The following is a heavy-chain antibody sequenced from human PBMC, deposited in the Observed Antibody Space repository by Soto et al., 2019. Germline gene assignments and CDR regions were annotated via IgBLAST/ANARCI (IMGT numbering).Heavy chain of an antibody. CDR2: IIPIFGTA. CDR3: ARDPPHLWSGRQLSHYYYYYGIDV. Sequence: QVQLVQSGAEVKKPGSSVKVSCKASGGTFSSYAISWVRQAPGQGLEWMGGIIPIFGTANYAQKFQGRVTITADQSTSKAYKELRSLGSEATAVYYWARDPPHLWSGRQLSHYYYYYGIDVWGQGTTVTVCS. D-gene: IGHD3-3*02. J-gene: IGHJ6*02. CDR1: GGTFSSYA. V-gene: IGHV1-69*12.